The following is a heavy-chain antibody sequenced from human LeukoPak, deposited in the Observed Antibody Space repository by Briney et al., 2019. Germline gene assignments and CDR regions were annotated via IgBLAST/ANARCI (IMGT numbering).Heavy chain of an antibody. D-gene: IGHD6-13*01. J-gene: IGHJ5*02. CDR1: GYTFTSYG. CDR3: ARQYSSSWYGNWFDP. V-gene: IGHV1-18*04. Sequence: ASVKVSCKASGYTFTSYGISWVRQAPGQGLEWMGWISAYNSNTNYAQKLQGRVTMTTDTSTSTAYMELRSLRSDDTAVYYCARQYSSSWYGNWFDPWGQGTLVTVSS. CDR2: ISAYNSNT.